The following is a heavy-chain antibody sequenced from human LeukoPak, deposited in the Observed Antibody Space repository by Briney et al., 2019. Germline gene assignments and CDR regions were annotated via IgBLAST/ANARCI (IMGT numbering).Heavy chain of an antibody. J-gene: IGHJ6*02. CDR1: GFTFDDYA. V-gene: IGHV3-9*01. Sequence: GRSLRLSCAASGFTFDDYAMHWVRQAPGKGLEWVSGISWNSGSIGYADSVKGRFTISRDNAKNSLYLQMDSLRAEDTALYYCAKTRRGVFSGMDVWGQGTTVTVSS. CDR3: AKTRRGVFSGMDV. CDR2: ISWNSGSI. D-gene: IGHD3-10*01.